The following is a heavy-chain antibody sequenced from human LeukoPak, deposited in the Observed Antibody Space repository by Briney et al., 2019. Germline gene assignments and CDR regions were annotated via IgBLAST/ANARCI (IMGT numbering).Heavy chain of an antibody. V-gene: IGHV3-30*03. CDR2: ISYDGSNK. Sequence: PGRSLRLSCAASGFTFSSYGMHWVRQAPGKGLEWVAVISYDGSNKYYADSVKGRFTISRDNSKNTLYLQMNSLRAEDTAVYYCARGGGASRHNWFDPWGQGTLVTVSS. CDR1: GFTFSSYG. D-gene: IGHD2-21*01. CDR3: ARGGGASRHNWFDP. J-gene: IGHJ5*02.